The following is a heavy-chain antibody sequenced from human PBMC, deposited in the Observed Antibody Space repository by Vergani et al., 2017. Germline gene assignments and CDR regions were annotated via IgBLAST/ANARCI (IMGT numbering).Heavy chain of an antibody. V-gene: IGHV4-61*02. J-gene: IGHJ4*02. CDR3: ARGSGAEGGCGPDK. CDR1: GGPVRTSIGYY. CDR2: IFSSGTT. D-gene: IGHD3-3*01. Sequence: QVQLQESCPGLVKPSQTLSLSCTVPGGPVRTSIGYYWTWIRQPAGKTLEWIGEIFSSGTTNYNPSFKNRVTMSVDTSKNQFSLKLNSVTAADTGVYYCARGSGAEGGCGPDKWGQGTLVTVSS.